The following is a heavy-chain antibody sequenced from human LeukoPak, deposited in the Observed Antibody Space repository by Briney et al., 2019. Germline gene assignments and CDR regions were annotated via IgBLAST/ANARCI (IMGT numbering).Heavy chain of an antibody. CDR3: ARDYGGNSVY. J-gene: IGHJ4*02. CDR1: GFTFNNYW. CDR2: IKEDGSEK. D-gene: IGHD4-23*01. Sequence: GGSLRLYCTASGFTFNNYWMSWVRQAPGKGLEWVANIKEDGSEKHYVDSVKGRFTISRDNAKNSLHLQMNSLRADDTAMYYCARDYGGNSVYWGQGTLVTVSS. V-gene: IGHV3-7*01.